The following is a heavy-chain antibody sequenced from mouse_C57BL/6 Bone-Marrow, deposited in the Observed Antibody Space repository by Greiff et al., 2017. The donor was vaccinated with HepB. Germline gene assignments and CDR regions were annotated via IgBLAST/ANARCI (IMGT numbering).Heavy chain of an antibody. D-gene: IGHD2-12*01. Sequence: QVQLQQPGAELVMPGASVKLSCKASGYTFTSYWMHWVKQRPGQGLEWIGEIDPSDSYTNYNQKFKGKSTLTVDKSSSTAYMQLSSLTSEDSAVYYCARSFAGDDPRFAYWGLGTLDTVSA. J-gene: IGHJ3*01. CDR1: GYTFTSYW. V-gene: IGHV1-69*01. CDR3: ARSFAGDDPRFAY. CDR2: IDPSDSYT.